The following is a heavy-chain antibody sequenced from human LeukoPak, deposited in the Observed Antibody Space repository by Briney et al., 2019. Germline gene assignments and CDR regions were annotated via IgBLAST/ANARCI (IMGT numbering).Heavy chain of an antibody. CDR2: ISYDGSNK. Sequence: GGSLRLSCAASGFTFSSYGMHWVRQAPGKGLEWVAVISYDGSNKYYADSVKGRSTISRDNSKNTLYLQMNSLRAEDTAVYYCAKVQLYYYDSSGYSEEGDYWGQGTLVTVSS. J-gene: IGHJ4*02. D-gene: IGHD3-22*01. V-gene: IGHV3-30*18. CDR1: GFTFSSYG. CDR3: AKVQLYYYDSSGYSEEGDY.